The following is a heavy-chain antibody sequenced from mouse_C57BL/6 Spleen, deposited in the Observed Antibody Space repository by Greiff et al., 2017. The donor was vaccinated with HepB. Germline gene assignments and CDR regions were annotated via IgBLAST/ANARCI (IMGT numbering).Heavy chain of an antibody. J-gene: IGHJ1*03. Sequence: VKLVESGPGLAKPSQTLSLTCSVTGYSITSDYWNWIRKFPGNKLEYMGYISYSGSTYYNPSLKSRISITRDTSKNQYYLQLNSVTTEDTATYYCARYTYGSSYCWYFDVWGTGTTVTVSS. V-gene: IGHV3-8*01. CDR1: GYSITSDY. D-gene: IGHD1-1*01. CDR2: ISYSGST. CDR3: ARYTYGSSYCWYFDV.